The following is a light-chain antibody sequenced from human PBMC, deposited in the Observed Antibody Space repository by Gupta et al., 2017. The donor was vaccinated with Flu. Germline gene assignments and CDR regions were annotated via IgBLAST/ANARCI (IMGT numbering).Light chain of an antibody. CDR3: QQDNSYSRT. Sequence: DIQMTHSPSTLSASVGDRVTITCRASQSISSWFAWYQQKPGKAPKLLIYKASSLESGVPSRFSGSGSGTEFTLTISSLQPDDFATYYCQQDNSYSRTFGQGTKVEIK. V-gene: IGKV1-5*03. J-gene: IGKJ1*01. CDR2: KAS. CDR1: QSISSW.